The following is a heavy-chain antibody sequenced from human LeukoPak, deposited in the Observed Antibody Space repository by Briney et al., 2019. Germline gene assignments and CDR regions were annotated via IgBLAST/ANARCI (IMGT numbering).Heavy chain of an antibody. D-gene: IGHD3-3*01. CDR3: ATLPTYTIFGVIITPFRAVDI. J-gene: IGHJ3*02. Sequence: SETLSLTCTVSGGSISSSSYYWVWIRQPPGKGLEWIGSIYYSGSTYYKPSLKSRVTISVDTSKNQFSLKLSSVTAADTAVYYCATLPTYTIFGVIITPFRAVDIWGQGTMVTVSS. V-gene: IGHV4-39*01. CDR1: GGSISSSSYY. CDR2: IYYSGST.